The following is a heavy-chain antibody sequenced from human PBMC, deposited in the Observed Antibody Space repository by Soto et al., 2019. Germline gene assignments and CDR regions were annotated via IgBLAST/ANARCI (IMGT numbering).Heavy chain of an antibody. J-gene: IGHJ4*02. CDR1: VFTFSSYG. V-gene: IGHV3-30*18. CDR3: AKAGIPNYDFWSGYYYFDY. D-gene: IGHD3-3*01. Sequence: PGGSLRLSCAASVFTFSSYGMHWVRQAPGKGLEWVAVISYDGSNKYYADSVKGRFTISRDNSKNTLYLQMNSLRAEDTAVYYCAKAGIPNYDFWSGYYYFDYWGQGTLVTVSS. CDR2: ISYDGSNK.